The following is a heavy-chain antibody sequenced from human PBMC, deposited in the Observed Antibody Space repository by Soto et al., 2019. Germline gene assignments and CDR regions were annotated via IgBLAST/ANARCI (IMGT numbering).Heavy chain of an antibody. V-gene: IGHV3-23*01. CDR2: ISGSGGST. J-gene: IGHJ6*03. D-gene: IGHD2-15*01. Sequence: EVQLLESGGGLVQPGGSLRLSCAASGFTFSSYAMSWVRQAPGKGLELVSAISGSGGSTYYADSVKGRFTISRDNSKNTLYLQMNSLRAEDTAGYYCAKGTNCGGGSCYAPIYSYYYYMDVWGKVTTVTVSS. CDR1: GFTFSSYA. CDR3: AKGTNCGGGSCYAPIYSYYYYMDV.